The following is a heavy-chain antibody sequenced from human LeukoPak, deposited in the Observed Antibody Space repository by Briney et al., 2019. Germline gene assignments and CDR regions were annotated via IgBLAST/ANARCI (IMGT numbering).Heavy chain of an antibody. CDR2: ISGSGGTT. CDR1: EFTFSSSG. D-gene: IGHD3-10*02. Sequence: GGSLRLSCAASEFTFSSSGTSWVRQAPRKGLEWVSTISGSGGTTYYADSVKGRFTISRDTSKNTLYPQMNSLRAEDTAVYYCAKAPDVRYYYYYYMDVWGKGTTVTISS. CDR3: AKAPDVRYYYYYYMDV. V-gene: IGHV3-23*01. J-gene: IGHJ6*03.